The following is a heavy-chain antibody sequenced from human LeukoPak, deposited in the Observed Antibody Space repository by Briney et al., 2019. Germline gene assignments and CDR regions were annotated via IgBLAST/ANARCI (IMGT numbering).Heavy chain of an antibody. J-gene: IGHJ3*02. D-gene: IGHD1-20*01. CDR1: GYTFTGYY. CDR3: ARDRARLITGTTLGI. Sequence: ASVKVSCKASGYTFTGYYMHWVRQAPGQGLEWMGRINPNSGGTNYAQKFQGRVTMTRDTSISTTYMELSRLRSDDTAVYYCARDRARLITGTTLGIWGQGTMVTVSS. V-gene: IGHV1-2*06. CDR2: INPNSGGT.